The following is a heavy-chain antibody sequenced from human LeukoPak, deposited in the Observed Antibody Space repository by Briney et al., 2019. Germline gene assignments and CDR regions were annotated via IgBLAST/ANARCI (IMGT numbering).Heavy chain of an antibody. CDR3: ASGLGMDV. J-gene: IGHJ6*04. V-gene: IGHV4-61*02. CDR1: GGSISSGSYY. Sequence: SQTLSLTCTVSGGSISSGSYYWSWIRQPAGKGLEWIGRIYTSGSTNYNPSLKSRVTISVDTSKNQFSLKLSSVTAADTAVYYCASGLGMDVWGKGTTVTISS. CDR2: IYTSGST.